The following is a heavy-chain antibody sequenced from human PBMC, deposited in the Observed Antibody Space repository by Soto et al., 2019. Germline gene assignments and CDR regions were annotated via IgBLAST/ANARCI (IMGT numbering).Heavy chain of an antibody. D-gene: IGHD3-22*01. V-gene: IGHV3-30*18. J-gene: IGHJ4*02. Sequence: GGSLRLSCAASGFTFSNYGMHWVRQAPGKGLEWVAVISYDGSNKYYADSVKGRFTISRDNSKNTLYLQMNSLRAEDTAVYYCAKGYDSSGRRLDYWGQGTLVTVSS. CDR3: AKGYDSSGRRLDY. CDR2: ISYDGSNK. CDR1: GFTFSNYG.